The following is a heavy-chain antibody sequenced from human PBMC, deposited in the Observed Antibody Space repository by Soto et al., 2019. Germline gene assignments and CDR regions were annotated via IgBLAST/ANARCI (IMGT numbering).Heavy chain of an antibody. D-gene: IGHD2-21*01. CDR1: GGSISSYY. Sequence: SDTLSLTCTVSGGSISSYYWSWIRQPPGKGLEWIGYIYYSGSTNYNPSLKSRVTISVDTSKNQFSLKLSSVTAADTAVYYCARNGGDCGGDCYHQDFDYWGQGTLVTVSS. CDR3: ARNGGDCGGDCYHQDFDY. J-gene: IGHJ4*02. V-gene: IGHV4-59*01. CDR2: IYYSGST.